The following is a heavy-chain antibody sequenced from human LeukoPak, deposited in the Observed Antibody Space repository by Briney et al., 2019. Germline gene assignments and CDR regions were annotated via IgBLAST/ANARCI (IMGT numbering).Heavy chain of an antibody. J-gene: IGHJ4*02. CDR3: ARVLTTVTTGGFFDY. D-gene: IGHD4-17*01. CDR2: IYHSGST. V-gene: IGHV4-30-2*01. Sequence: SQTLSLTCTVSGGSISSGGYYWSWIRQPSGKGLEWIGYIYHSGSTYYNPSLKSRVTISVDRSKNQFSLKLSSVTAADTAVYYCARVLTTVTTGGFFDYWGQGTLVTVSS. CDR1: GGSISSGGYY.